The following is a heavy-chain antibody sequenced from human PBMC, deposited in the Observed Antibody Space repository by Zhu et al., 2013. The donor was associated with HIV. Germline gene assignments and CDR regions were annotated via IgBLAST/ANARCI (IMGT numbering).Heavy chain of an antibody. CDR3: ARGGGYSSGWPDDAFDI. V-gene: IGHV1-46*01. CDR2: INPSGGST. CDR1: GGTFGMYV. Sequence: QVQLVQSGAEVKKPGSSVKVSCKASGGTFGMYVISWVRQAPGQGLEWMGIINPSGGSTSYAQKFQGRVTMTRDTSTSTVYMELSSLRSEDTAVYYCARGGGYSSGWPDDAFDIWGQGTMVTVSS. D-gene: IGHD6-19*01. J-gene: IGHJ3*02.